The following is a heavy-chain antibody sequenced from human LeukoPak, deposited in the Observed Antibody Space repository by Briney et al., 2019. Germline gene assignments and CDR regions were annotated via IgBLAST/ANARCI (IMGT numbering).Heavy chain of an antibody. V-gene: IGHV1-24*01. CDR3: ATAYGGNAQGDY. CDR1: GYTLTELS. D-gene: IGHD4-23*01. Sequence: ASVKVSCKVSGYTLTELSMHWVRQAPGKGLEWMGGFDPEDGETIYAQKFQGRVTMTEDTSTDTAYMELSSLRSEDTAVYHCATAYGGNAQGDYWGQGTLVTVSS. J-gene: IGHJ4*02. CDR2: FDPEDGET.